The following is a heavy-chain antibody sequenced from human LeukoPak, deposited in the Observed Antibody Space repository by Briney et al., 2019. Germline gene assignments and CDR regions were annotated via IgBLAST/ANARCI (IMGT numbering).Heavy chain of an antibody. CDR3: AKAHSGSYSPDY. CDR1: GFTFSSYA. CDR2: ISGSGGST. J-gene: IGHJ4*02. D-gene: IGHD1-26*01. V-gene: IGHV3-23*01. Sequence: GGSLRLSCAAPGFTFSSYAMSWVRQAPGKGLEWVSAISGSGGSTYYADSVKGRFTISRDNSKNTLYLQMNSLRAEDTAVYYCAKAHSGSYSPDYWGQGTLVTVSS.